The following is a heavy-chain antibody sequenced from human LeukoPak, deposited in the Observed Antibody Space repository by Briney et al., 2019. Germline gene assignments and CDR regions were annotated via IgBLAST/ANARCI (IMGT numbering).Heavy chain of an antibody. CDR2: IYYSGST. Sequence: PSETLSLTCTVSGGSISSYYWSWIRQPPGKGLEWIGYIYYSGSTNYNPSLKSRVTISVDTSKNQFSLKLSSVTAADTAVYYCARNSPSSGWPNFDYWGQGTLVTVSS. J-gene: IGHJ4*02. V-gene: IGHV4-59*01. D-gene: IGHD6-19*01. CDR1: GGSISSYY. CDR3: ARNSPSSGWPNFDY.